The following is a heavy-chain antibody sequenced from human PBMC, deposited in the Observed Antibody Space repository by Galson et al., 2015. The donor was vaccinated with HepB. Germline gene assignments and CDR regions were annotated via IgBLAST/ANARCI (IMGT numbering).Heavy chain of an antibody. CDR3: ARSPDVLWFGELLFTTFDY. D-gene: IGHD3-10*01. CDR1: GGTFSSYT. Sequence: SVKVSCKASGGTFSSYTISWVRQAPGQGLEWMGRIIPILGIANYAQEFQGRVTITADKSTSTAYMELSSLRSEDTAVYYCARSPDVLWFGELLFTTFDYWGQGTLVTVSS. V-gene: IGHV1-69*02. J-gene: IGHJ4*02. CDR2: IIPILGIA.